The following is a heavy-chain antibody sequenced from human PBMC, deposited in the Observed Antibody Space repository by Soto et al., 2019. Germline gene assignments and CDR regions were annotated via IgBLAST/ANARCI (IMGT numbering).Heavy chain of an antibody. Sequence: PVGSLRLSCAASGFTFSSYGMHWVRQAPGKGLEWVAVISYDGSNKYYADSVKGRFTISRDSSKNTLYLQMNSLRAEDTAVYYCAKDLGIVYDSGGLVDYWGQGTLVTVSS. CDR1: GFTFSSYG. CDR2: ISYDGSNK. CDR3: AKDLGIVYDSGGLVDY. J-gene: IGHJ4*02. D-gene: IGHD3-22*01. V-gene: IGHV3-30*18.